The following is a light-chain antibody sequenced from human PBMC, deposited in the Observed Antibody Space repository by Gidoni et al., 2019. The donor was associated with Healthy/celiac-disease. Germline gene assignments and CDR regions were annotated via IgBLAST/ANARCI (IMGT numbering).Light chain of an antibody. V-gene: IGLV3-21*03. CDR3: QVWDSSSDHPWV. Sequence: SYVLPQPHSVSVAPGKTARITCGGNNIGRKSVHWYQQKPGQAPVLVVYDDSDRPSGISERFSGSNSGNTATLTISRVEAGDEADYYCQVWDSSSDHPWVFGGGTKLTVL. CDR2: DDS. J-gene: IGLJ3*02. CDR1: NIGRKS.